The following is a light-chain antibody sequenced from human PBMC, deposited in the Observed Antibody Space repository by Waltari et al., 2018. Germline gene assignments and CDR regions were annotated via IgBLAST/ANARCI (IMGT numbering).Light chain of an antibody. CDR3: CSYAGTFTYVL. CDR1: SNDVGGYNL. CDR2: EVT. V-gene: IGLV2-23*02. Sequence: QSALTQPASVSGSPGQSITISCTGTSNDVGGYNLVSWDQQRPGKAPKLMIYEVTKRPSGVSNRFSGSKSGNTASLTISGLQAEDEADYYCCSYAGTFTYVLFGGGTKLTVL. J-gene: IGLJ2*01.